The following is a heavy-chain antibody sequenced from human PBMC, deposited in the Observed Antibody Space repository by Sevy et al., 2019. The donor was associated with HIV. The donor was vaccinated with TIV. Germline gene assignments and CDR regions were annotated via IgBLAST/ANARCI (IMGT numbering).Heavy chain of an antibody. CDR3: ARLNDYSSYVFDY. CDR1: GFTFSSYS. V-gene: IGHV3-48*01. CDR2: ISSGSGTI. J-gene: IGHJ4*02. Sequence: GGSLRLSCAASGFTFSSYSMNWVRQAPGKGLEWVSYISSGSGTIHYAHSVKGRFTISRDNAKNSLYLQMNSLRAEDTAVYYCARLNDYSSYVFDYWGQGTLVTVSS. D-gene: IGHD4-4*01.